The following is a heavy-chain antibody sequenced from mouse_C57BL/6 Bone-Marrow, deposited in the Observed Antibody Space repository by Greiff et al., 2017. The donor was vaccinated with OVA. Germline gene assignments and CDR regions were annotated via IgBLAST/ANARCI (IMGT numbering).Heavy chain of an antibody. J-gene: IGHJ2*01. CDR3: ARHFYDYGDY. CDR1: GFTFSSYG. CDR2: ISSGGSYT. Sequence: EVKLMESGGDLVKPGGSLKLSCAASGFTFSSYGMSWVRQTPDKRLEWVATISSGGSYTYYPDSVKGRFTISRDNAKNTLYLQMSSLKSEDTAMYYCARHFYDYGDYWGQGTTLTVSS. V-gene: IGHV5-6*01. D-gene: IGHD2-4*01.